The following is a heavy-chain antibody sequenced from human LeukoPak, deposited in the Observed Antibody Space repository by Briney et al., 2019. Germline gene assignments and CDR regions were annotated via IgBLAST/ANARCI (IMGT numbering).Heavy chain of an antibody. V-gene: IGHV3-23*01. J-gene: IGHJ4*02. Sequence: GGSLRLSCAASGFTFSSYAMSWVRQAPGKGLEWVSAISGSGGSTYYADSVKGRFTISRDNSKNTLYLQMNSLRAEDTAVYYCARDRGWSGGRPSDYWGQGTLVTVSS. CDR2: ISGSGGST. D-gene: IGHD3-3*01. CDR3: ARDRGWSGGRPSDY. CDR1: GFTFSSYA.